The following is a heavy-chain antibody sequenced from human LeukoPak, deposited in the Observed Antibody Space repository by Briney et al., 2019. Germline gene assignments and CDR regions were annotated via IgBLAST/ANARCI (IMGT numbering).Heavy chain of an antibody. V-gene: IGHV1-2*02. CDR3: ARDGDDYVWGSYRYNWFDP. CDR2: INPNSGGT. D-gene: IGHD3-16*02. Sequence: ASVKVSCKASGSTFTGYYMHWVRQAPGQGLEWMGWINPNSGGTNYAQKFQGRVTMTRDTSISTAYMELSRLRSDDTAVYYCARDGDDYVWGSYRYNWFDPWGQGTLVTVSS. J-gene: IGHJ5*02. CDR1: GSTFTGYY.